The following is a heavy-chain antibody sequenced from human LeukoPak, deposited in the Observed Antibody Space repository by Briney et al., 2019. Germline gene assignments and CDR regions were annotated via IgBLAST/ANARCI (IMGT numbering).Heavy chain of an antibody. V-gene: IGHV3-74*01. CDR1: GFTFSGYW. J-gene: IGHJ2*01. CDR3: ARDTGWYFDL. D-gene: IGHD4-17*01. Sequence: GGSLRLSCAASGFTFSGYWMHWVRHAPGMGLVWVSRITGDGISTIYADSVKGRFTISRDNAKNTLYLQMISLRAEDTAVYYCARDTGWYFDLWGRGTLVTVSS. CDR2: ITGDGIST.